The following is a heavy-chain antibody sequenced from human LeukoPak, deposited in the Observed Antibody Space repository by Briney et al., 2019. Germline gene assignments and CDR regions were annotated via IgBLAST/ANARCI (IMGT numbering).Heavy chain of an antibody. V-gene: IGHV3-21*01. Sequence: PGGSLRLSCAASGFTFSSYSMNWVRQAPGKGLEWVSSISSSSSYIYYADSVKGRFTISRDNAKNSLYLQMNSLRAEDTAVYYCARDVHCGGDCDDAFDIWGQGTMVTVSS. CDR2: ISSSSSYI. CDR3: ARDVHCGGDCDDAFDI. J-gene: IGHJ3*02. D-gene: IGHD2-21*01. CDR1: GFTFSSYS.